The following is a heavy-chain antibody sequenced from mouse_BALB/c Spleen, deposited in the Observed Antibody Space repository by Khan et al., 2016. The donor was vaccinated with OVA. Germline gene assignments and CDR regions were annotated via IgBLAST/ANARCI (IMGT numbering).Heavy chain of an antibody. D-gene: IGHD2-4*01. V-gene: IGHV1-5*01. CDR3: TRSDDSYYFDY. CDR2: IYPGISDT. CDR1: GYNFTSYW. J-gene: IGHJ2*01. Sequence: VQLQQSGTVLARPGASVKMSCKASGYNFTSYWMHWVKQRPGQGLEWIGAIYPGISDTRYNQKFKVKAKLTAVTSASTAYMELSSLTNEDSAVYFCTRSDDSYYFDYWGQGTTLRVSS.